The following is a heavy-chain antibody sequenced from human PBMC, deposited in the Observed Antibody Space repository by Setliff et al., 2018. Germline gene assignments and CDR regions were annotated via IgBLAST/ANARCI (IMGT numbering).Heavy chain of an antibody. V-gene: IGHV1-18*01. J-gene: IGHJ4*02. CDR3: ARGPLDFVVTPAAAKFDY. D-gene: IGHD2-2*01. Sequence: ASVKVSCKASGGTFNNYGVTWVRQAPGQGLEWMGGINAYAQKFQGRVTMTIDTLTSTAYMELRSLRSDDTAVYYCARGPLDFVVTPAAAKFDYWGQGTLVTVSS. CDR2: INA. CDR1: GGTFNNYG.